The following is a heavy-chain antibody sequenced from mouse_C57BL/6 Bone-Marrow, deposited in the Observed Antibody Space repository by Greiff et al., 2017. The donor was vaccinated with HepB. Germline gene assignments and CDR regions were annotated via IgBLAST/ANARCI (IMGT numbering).Heavy chain of an antibody. CDR1: GFTFSDYY. J-gene: IGHJ1*03. CDR2: INYDGSST. Sequence: DVKLVESEGGLVQPGSSMKLSCTASGFTFSDYYMAWVRQVPEKGLEWVANINYDGSSTYYLDSLKSRFIISRDNAKNILYLQMSSLKSEDTATYYCAREESYYYGSRWYFDVWGTGTTVTVSS. V-gene: IGHV5-16*01. D-gene: IGHD1-1*01. CDR3: AREESYYYGSRWYFDV.